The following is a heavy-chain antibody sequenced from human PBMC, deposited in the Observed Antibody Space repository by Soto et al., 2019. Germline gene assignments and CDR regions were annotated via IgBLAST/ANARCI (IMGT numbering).Heavy chain of an antibody. D-gene: IGHD4-17*01. CDR1: GGSFSGYY. Sequence: SETLSLTCAVYGGSFSGYYWSWIRQPPGKGLEWIGEINHSGSTNYNPSLKSRVTISADTSKNQFSLKMSSVTAADTAVYYCATMGTPVTGLYYFDYWGQGTLVT. V-gene: IGHV4-34*01. CDR2: INHSGST. J-gene: IGHJ4*02. CDR3: ATMGTPVTGLYYFDY.